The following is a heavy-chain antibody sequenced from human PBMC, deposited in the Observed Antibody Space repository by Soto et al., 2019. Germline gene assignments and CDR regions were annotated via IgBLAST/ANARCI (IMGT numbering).Heavy chain of an antibody. V-gene: IGHV3-30*18. J-gene: IGHJ4*02. CDR2: ISYDGSNK. CDR3: AKDLCAGSSSCLFDY. Sequence: GGSLRLSCAASGFTFSSYGMHWVRQAPGKGLEWVAVISYDGSNKYYADSVKGRFTISRDNSKNTLYLQMNSLRAEDTAVYYCAKDLCAGSSSCLFDYWGQGTLVTVSS. D-gene: IGHD6-13*01. CDR1: GFTFSSYG.